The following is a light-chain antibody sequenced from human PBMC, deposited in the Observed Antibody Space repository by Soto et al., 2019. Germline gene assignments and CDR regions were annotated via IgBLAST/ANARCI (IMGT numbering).Light chain of an antibody. V-gene: IGKV3-11*01. CDR1: QSVGTY. Sequence: EIVLTQSPAILSLSPGERATLSCRASQSVGTYLDWYQQKRGQAPRLLIYDASNRATGIQARFSGSGSGSDFTLTISRLAHEDFAVDYCQQRVNWLTFGGGTKVEL. J-gene: IGKJ4*01. CDR2: DAS. CDR3: QQRVNWLT.